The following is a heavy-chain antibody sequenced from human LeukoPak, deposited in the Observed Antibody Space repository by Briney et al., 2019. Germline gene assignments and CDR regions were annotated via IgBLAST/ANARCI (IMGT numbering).Heavy chain of an antibody. CDR2: IWYDGSNK. V-gene: IGHV3-33*06. J-gene: IGHJ3*02. CDR3: AKVIYRGDAFDI. D-gene: IGHD3-16*02. Sequence: PGGSLRLSCAASGFTFSSYGMHWVRQAPGKGLEWVAVIWYDGSNKYYADSVKGRFTISRDNSKNTLYLQMNSLRAEDTAVYYCAKVIYRGDAFDIWGQGTMVTVSS. CDR1: GFTFSSYG.